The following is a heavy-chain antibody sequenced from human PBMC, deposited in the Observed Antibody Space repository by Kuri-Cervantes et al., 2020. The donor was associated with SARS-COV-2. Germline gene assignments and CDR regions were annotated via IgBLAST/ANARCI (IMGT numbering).Heavy chain of an antibody. CDR2: IKSKTDGGTT. V-gene: IGHV3-15*01. J-gene: IGHJ3*01. Sequence: GESLKISCAASGFTFSNAWMSWVRQAPGKGLEWVGRIKSKTDGGTTDYAAPVKDGFTISRDDSKNTLYLQMNSLKTEDTAVYYCTTTIVPRWGQGTMVTVSS. CDR3: TTTIVPR. CDR1: GFTFSNAW. D-gene: IGHD4-11*01.